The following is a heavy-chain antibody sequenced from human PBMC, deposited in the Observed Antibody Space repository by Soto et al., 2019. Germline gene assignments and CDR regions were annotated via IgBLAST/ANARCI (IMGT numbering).Heavy chain of an antibody. J-gene: IGHJ4*01. Sequence: SETLSLTCTVSGGSISSSSYYWGWLRQPPGKGLEWIGSIYYSGSTYYNPSLKSRVTISVDTSKNQFSLKLSAVTAADTAVYYCARHYFLMLYATPFHYRGQGTLVNVSS. CDR3: ARHYFLMLYATPFHY. V-gene: IGHV4-39*01. CDR2: IYYSGST. D-gene: IGHD2-8*01. CDR1: GGSISSSSYY.